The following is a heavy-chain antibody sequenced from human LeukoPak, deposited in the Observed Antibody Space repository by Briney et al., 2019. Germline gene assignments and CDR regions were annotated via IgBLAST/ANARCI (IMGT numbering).Heavy chain of an antibody. CDR2: IYYSGST. J-gene: IGHJ5*02. CDR3: ARDLHDYDFWSGYYSNWFDP. Sequence: PSETLSLTCTVSGGSISSYYWSWIRQPPGKGLEWIGYIYYSGSTNYNPSLKSRVIISVDTSKNQFSLKLSSVTAADTAVYYCARDLHDYDFWSGYYSNWFDPWGQGTLVTVSS. CDR1: GGSISSYY. V-gene: IGHV4-59*01. D-gene: IGHD3-3*01.